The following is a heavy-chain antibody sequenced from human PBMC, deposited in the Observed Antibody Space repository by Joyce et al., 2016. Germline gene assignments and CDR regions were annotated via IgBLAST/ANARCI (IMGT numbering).Heavy chain of an antibody. Sequence: QVHLVESGGGVVQPGRSLRLACAASGFPFSDYRMHWVRQAPGKGLEWVASIWFDGTNKYYADSVKGRFTSSRDNSKNTLYLQMNSLRADDTGVYYCARDVPAYRKAFDVWGQGTLVTVSP. CDR2: IWFDGTNK. D-gene: IGHD1-14*01. J-gene: IGHJ3*01. CDR1: GFPFSDYR. V-gene: IGHV3-33*01. CDR3: ARDVPAYRKAFDV.